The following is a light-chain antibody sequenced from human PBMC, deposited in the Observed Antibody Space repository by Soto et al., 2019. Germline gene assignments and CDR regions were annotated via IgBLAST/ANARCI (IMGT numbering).Light chain of an antibody. Sequence: DIQMTQSPSSLSASVGDRVTITCRTSQSISIYLNWYQQIPGKAPELLIFAASTLQGGVPSRFSGSGSGTDFTLTISSLQPEDFATYYCQQSGDTPPWTFGQGTKVDIK. J-gene: IGKJ1*01. CDR3: QQSGDTPPWT. CDR1: QSISIY. V-gene: IGKV1-39*01. CDR2: AAS.